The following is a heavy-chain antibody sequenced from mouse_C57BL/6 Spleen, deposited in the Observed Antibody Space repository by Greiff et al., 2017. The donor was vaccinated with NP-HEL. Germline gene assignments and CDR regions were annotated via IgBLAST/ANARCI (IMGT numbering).Heavy chain of an antibody. CDR2: LNPSTGGT. D-gene: IGHD1-1*01. Sequence: EVQLQQSGPELVKPGASVKISCKASGYSFTGYYMNWVKQSPEKSLEWIGELNPSTGGTTYNQKFKAKATLTVDKSSSTAYMQLKSLTSEDSAVYFCARWGYYGSRVMYYFDYWGQGTTLTVSS. J-gene: IGHJ2*01. CDR1: GYSFTGYY. V-gene: IGHV1-42*01. CDR3: ARWGYYGSRVMYYFDY.